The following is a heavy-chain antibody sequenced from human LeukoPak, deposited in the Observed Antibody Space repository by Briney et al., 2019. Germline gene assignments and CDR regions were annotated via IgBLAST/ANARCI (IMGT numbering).Heavy chain of an antibody. D-gene: IGHD6-19*01. CDR1: GFTFSSYE. CDR2: ISSSGSTI. CDR3: ARIAVAGIDY. V-gene: IGHV3-48*03. Sequence: GGSLRLSCAASGFTFSSYEMNWVRQAPGKGLEWVSYISSSGSTIYYADSVKGRFTISRDNAKNSLYLQMNSLRAEDSAVYYCARIAVAGIDYWGQGTLVTVSS. J-gene: IGHJ4*02.